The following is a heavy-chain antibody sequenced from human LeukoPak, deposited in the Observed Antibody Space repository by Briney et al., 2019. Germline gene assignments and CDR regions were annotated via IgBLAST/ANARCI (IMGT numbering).Heavy chain of an antibody. CDR2: INTNTGNP. J-gene: IGHJ4*02. V-gene: IGHV7-4-1*02. D-gene: IGHD2-8*02. CDR1: GYTFTSYA. CDR3: ATSYCTGSSCYFDY. Sequence: GASVKVSCKASGYTFTSYAMNWVRQAPGQGLEWMGWINTNTGNPMYAQGFTGRFVFSLDTSVSTAYLQISSLKAEDTAVFYCATSYCTGSSCYFDYWGQGTLVTVSS.